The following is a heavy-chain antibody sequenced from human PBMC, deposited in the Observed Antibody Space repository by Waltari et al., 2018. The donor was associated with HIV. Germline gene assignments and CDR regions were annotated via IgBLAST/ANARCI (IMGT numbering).Heavy chain of an antibody. J-gene: IGHJ5*02. CDR1: GASITSNNFY. CDR3: ARTHDFDRSGYSFDP. CDR2: IYYSGNT. Sequence: QLHESGPGLVKPSETLSLTCTVSGASITSNNFYWGWVRQPPGKGLEFIGTIYYSGNTYDNASLKPRVTMSVDRSKNQFFLHLRSVSAADTAIYFCARTHDFDRSGYSFDPWGQGILVRVSA. V-gene: IGHV4-39*07. D-gene: IGHD3-22*01.